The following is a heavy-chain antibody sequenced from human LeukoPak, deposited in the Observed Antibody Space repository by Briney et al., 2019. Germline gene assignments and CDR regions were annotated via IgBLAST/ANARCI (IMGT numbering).Heavy chain of an antibody. CDR2: ISSSGSTI. D-gene: IGHD4-17*01. J-gene: IGHJ4*02. V-gene: IGHV3-48*03. CDR1: GFTFSSYE. Sequence: GRSLRLSCAASGFTFSSYEMNWVRQAPGKGLEWVSYISSSGSTIYYADSVKGRFTISRDNAKNSLYLQMNSLRAEVTAVYYCARDGARFDYWGQGTLVTVSS. CDR3: ARDGARFDY.